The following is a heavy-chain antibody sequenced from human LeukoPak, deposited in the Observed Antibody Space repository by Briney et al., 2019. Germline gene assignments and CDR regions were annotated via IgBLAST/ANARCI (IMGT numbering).Heavy chain of an antibody. CDR2: IYYSGST. V-gene: IGHV4-59*06. J-gene: IGHJ4*02. D-gene: IGHD5-12*01. CDR3: ARTKDIVATNYYFDY. CDR1: GSISSYY. Sequence: SETLSLTCTVSGSISSYYWSWIRQSPGKGLEWIGYIYYSGSTYYNPSLKSRATISVDTSKNQFSLKLSSVTAADTAVYYCARTKDIVATNYYFDYWGQGTLVTVSS.